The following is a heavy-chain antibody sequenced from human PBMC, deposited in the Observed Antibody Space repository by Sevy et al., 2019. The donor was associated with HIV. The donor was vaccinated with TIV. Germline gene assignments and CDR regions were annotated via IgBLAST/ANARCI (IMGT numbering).Heavy chain of an antibody. J-gene: IGHJ4*02. Sequence: GGSLRLSCTASGLTFSSYSMNWVRQAPGKGLEWVSSISSSSSYIYYRDSVKGRFTISRDNSKNTLYLQMNSLRAEDTAVYYCAKMASDFWSGYYNGDYYFDYWGQGTLVTVSS. D-gene: IGHD3-3*01. CDR2: ISSSSSYI. CDR3: AKMASDFWSGYYNGDYYFDY. CDR1: GLTFSSYS. V-gene: IGHV3-21*01.